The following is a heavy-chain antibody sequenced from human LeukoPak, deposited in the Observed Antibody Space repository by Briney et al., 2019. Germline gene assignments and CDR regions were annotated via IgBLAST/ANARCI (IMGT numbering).Heavy chain of an antibody. CDR3: NTDAIMASGWQY. J-gene: IGHJ4*02. D-gene: IGHD6-19*01. V-gene: IGHV3-15*01. CDR2: IKSKTDGETT. Sequence: PGGSLRLSCAASGFTFSNAWMSWVRQAPGKGLEWVGRIKSKTDGETTDYAARGTGTFTISRDDSKNTLYLQMNRLKTEDTAVYYCNTDAIMASGWQYWGQGTLVTVSS. CDR1: GFTFSNAW.